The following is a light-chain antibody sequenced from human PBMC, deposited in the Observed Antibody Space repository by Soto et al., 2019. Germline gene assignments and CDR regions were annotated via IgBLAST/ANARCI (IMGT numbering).Light chain of an antibody. CDR3: QQYNSYPRA. CDR2: AAS. Sequence: AIRMTQSPSSFSSSTGDRVTITCRASQSISSYLAWYQQKPGKAPKLLIYAASTLQSGVPSRFSGSGSGTDFTLTISCLQSEDFATYYCQQYNSYPRAFGGGTKVEIK. V-gene: IGKV1-8*01. J-gene: IGKJ4*01. CDR1: QSISSY.